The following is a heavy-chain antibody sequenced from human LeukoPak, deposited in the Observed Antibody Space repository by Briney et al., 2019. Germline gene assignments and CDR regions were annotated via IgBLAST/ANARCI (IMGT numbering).Heavy chain of an antibody. CDR1: GGSFSSHA. V-gene: IGHV1-69*05. CDR3: ARDLGAVGVDY. Sequence: SVKVSCKASGGSFSSHAISWVRQAPGQGLEWMGGIIPIFPRPSYAQKFQGRLTITTDESTSTTYMKLSSLKSEDTAVYYCARDLGAVGVDYWGQGTLVTVSS. CDR2: IIPIFPRP. D-gene: IGHD3-10*01. J-gene: IGHJ4*02.